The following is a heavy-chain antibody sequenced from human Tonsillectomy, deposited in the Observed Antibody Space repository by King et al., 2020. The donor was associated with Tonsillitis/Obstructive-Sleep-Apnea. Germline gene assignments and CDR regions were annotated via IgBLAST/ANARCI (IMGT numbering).Heavy chain of an antibody. J-gene: IGHJ4*02. CDR1: GGSISSYY. V-gene: IGHV4-59*01. CDR3: ARGGASTATNRFDS. D-gene: IGHD4-17*01. CDR2: IYYSGST. Sequence: QLQESGPGVVKPSETLSLTCTVSGGSISSYYWSWIRQPPGKELEWIANIYYSGSTNNNPSLKSRVTVSEDTSKNQFSLKVGSVTAADTAVYYCARGGASTATNRFDSWGQGTLVTVSS.